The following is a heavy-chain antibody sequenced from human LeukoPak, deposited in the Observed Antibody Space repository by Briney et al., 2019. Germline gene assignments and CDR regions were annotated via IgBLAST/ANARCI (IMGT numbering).Heavy chain of an antibody. Sequence: GGSLRLSCVASGFTFDSYWMTWVRQVPGKGLEWVANIRQGGNENYYADSVEGRFTISRDNARNTLFLQMDSLRVEDTAVYYCARVGSWELQRVFDSSGQGTPVTVSS. J-gene: IGHJ4*02. CDR1: GFTFDSYW. CDR3: ARVGSWELQRVFDS. D-gene: IGHD1-26*01. CDR2: IRQGGNEN. V-gene: IGHV3-7*01.